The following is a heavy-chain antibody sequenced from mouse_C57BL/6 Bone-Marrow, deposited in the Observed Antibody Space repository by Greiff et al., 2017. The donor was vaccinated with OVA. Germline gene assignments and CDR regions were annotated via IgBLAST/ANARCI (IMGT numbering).Heavy chain of an antibody. V-gene: IGHV1-55*01. Sequence: QVQLQQPGAELVKPWASVKMSCKASGYTFTSYWITWVKQRPGQGLEWIGDIYPGSGSTNYNEKFKSKATLTVDTSSSTAYMQLSSLTSEDSAVYYCAREGTIYYYGSAWFAYWGQGTLVTVSA. CDR2: IYPGSGST. D-gene: IGHD1-1*01. CDR1: GYTFTSYW. CDR3: AREGTIYYYGSAWFAY. J-gene: IGHJ3*01.